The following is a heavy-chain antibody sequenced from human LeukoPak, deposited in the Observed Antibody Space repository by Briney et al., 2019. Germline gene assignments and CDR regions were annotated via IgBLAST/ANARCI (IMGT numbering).Heavy chain of an antibody. Sequence: ASETLSLTCAVYGGSFSGYYWSWIRQPPGKGLEWIGEINHSGSTNYNPSLKSRVTISVDTSKNQFSLKLSSVTTADTAVYYCARQDGDIVVVPAAQYYYYYMDVWGKGTTVTISS. D-gene: IGHD2-2*01. V-gene: IGHV4-34*01. CDR1: GGSFSGYY. J-gene: IGHJ6*03. CDR3: ARQDGDIVVVPAAQYYYYYMDV. CDR2: INHSGST.